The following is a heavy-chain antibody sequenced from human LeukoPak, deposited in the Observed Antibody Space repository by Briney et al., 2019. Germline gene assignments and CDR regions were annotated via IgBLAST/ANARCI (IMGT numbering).Heavy chain of an antibody. Sequence: GGSLRLSCAASGFTFSSYSMNWVRQAPGKGLEWVSSISSSSSYIYYADSVKGRFTISRDNSKNTLYLQMNSLRAEDTAVYYCAKGLGHLFDYWGQGTLVTVSS. CDR1: GFTFSSYS. J-gene: IGHJ4*02. CDR3: AKGLGHLFDY. V-gene: IGHV3-21*04. CDR2: ISSSSSYI. D-gene: IGHD4-11*01.